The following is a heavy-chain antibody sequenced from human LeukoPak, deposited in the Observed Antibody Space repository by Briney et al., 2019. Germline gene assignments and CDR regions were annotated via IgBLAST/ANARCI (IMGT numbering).Heavy chain of an antibody. CDR1: AFTFSDYY. CDR2: ISGSGSTM. V-gene: IGHV3-11*01. CDR3: ARVWGSITASGLFN. D-gene: IGHD6-13*01. J-gene: IGHJ4*02. Sequence: GGSLRLSCAASAFTFSDYYMTWIRQAPGKGLEWVSYISGSGSTMYYADSVKGRFTVSRDNAQNSLYLQMRSLRAEDTAVYYCARVWGSITASGLFNWGQGTLVTVSS.